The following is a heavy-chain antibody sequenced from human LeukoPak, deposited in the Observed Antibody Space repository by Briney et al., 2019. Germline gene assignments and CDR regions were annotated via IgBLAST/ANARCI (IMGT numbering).Heavy chain of an antibody. CDR1: GGTFSSYA. V-gene: IGHV1-69*13. Sequence: GASVKVSCKASGGTFSSYAISWVRQAPGQGLEWMGGIIPIFGTANYAQKFQGRVTITADESTSTAYMELSSLRSEDTAVYYCAREKWDYYDSSGFNDAFDIWGQGTMVTVSS. CDR2: IIPIFGTA. D-gene: IGHD3-22*01. CDR3: AREKWDYYDSSGFNDAFDI. J-gene: IGHJ3*02.